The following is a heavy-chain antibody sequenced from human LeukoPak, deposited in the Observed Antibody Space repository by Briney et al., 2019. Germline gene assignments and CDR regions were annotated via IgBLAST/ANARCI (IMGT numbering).Heavy chain of an antibody. CDR1: GGSISSSSYY. J-gene: IGHJ5*01. CDR2: IYYSGST. V-gene: IGHV4-39*07. CDR3: ARDHGQGNWFDS. Sequence: SETLSLTCTVSGGSISSSSYYWGWIRQPPGKGLEWIGSIYYSGSTYYNPSLKSRVTISVDTSKNQFSLKLSPVTAADTAVYYCARDHGQGNWFDSWGQGTLVTVSS.